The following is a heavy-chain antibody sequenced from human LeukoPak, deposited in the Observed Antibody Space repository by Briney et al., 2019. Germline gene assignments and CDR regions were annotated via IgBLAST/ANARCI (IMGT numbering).Heavy chain of an antibody. J-gene: IGHJ6*03. D-gene: IGHD6-13*01. V-gene: IGHV3-33*01. CDR1: GFTFSSYG. CDR2: IWYDGSNK. CDR3: AREVGQQLAYYMDV. Sequence: GGSLRLSCAASGFTFSSYGMHWVRQAPGKGLEWEAVIWYDGSNKYYADSVKGRFTISRDNSKNTLYLQMNSLRAEDTAVYYCAREVGQQLAYYMDVWGKGTTVTVSS.